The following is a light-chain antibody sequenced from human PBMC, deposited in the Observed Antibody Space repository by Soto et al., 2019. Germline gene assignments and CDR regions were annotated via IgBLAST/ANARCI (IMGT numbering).Light chain of an antibody. V-gene: IGLV2-8*01. CDR1: SSDIGGYDF. CDR2: EVT. Sequence: QSVLTQPPSASGSPGQSVTISCTGTSSDIGGYDFVSWYQQHPGKAPKLIIYEVTKRPSGVPDRFSGSKSGNTASLTVSGLQTEDEADYYCSSYAGSKSVLFGGGTKLTVL. J-gene: IGLJ3*02. CDR3: SSYAGSKSVL.